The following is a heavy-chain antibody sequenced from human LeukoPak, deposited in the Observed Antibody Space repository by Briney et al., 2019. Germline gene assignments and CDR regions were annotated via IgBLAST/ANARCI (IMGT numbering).Heavy chain of an antibody. CDR3: ARMSSPLQYNWFDP. Sequence: GASVTVSCTASGYTFTGYYVHWVRQAPGQGLEWMGRINPNNGDSNFAQKFQGRVTMTRDTSINTVYMDLSRLRSDDTAVYYCARMSSPLQYNWFDPWGQGTLVTVSS. J-gene: IGHJ5*02. CDR2: INPNNGDS. V-gene: IGHV1-2*06. CDR1: GYTFTGYY. D-gene: IGHD1-14*01.